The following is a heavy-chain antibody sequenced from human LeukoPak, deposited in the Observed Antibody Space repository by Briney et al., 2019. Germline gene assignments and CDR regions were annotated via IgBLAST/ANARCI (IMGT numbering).Heavy chain of an antibody. CDR2: IKQDGSEK. D-gene: IGHD6-25*01. V-gene: IGHV3-7*03. CDR3: ARDSGFKVDY. Sequence: GGSLRLSCAASGFTFSSYSMNWVRQAPGKGLEWVTNIKQDGSEKYYVDSVKGRFTISRDNAKNSLYLQINSLRAEDTAVYYCARDSGFKVDYWGQGILVIVSS. CDR1: GFTFSSYS. J-gene: IGHJ4*02.